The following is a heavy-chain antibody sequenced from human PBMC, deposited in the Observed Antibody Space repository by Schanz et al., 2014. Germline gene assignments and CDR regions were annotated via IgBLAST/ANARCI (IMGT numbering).Heavy chain of an antibody. CDR1: GFTFTNYA. CDR3: AKSLESCPGCRRFRGYLDH. CDR2: ISDSGDTA. J-gene: IGHJ4*02. Sequence: DVQLLESGGGLVQPGGSLRLSCSASGFTFTNYAMSWVRQAPGKGLEWVSLISDSGDTAYYADSVKGRFTISRDNFKGPLFPPIGNLRAEDTVRVYWAKSLESCPGCRRFRGYLDHWGQGTLVTVSS. D-gene: IGHD2-8*01. V-gene: IGHV3-23*01.